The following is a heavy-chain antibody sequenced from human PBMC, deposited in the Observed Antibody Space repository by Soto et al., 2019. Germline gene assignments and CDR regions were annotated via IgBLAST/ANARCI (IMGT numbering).Heavy chain of an antibody. D-gene: IGHD2-2*01. CDR1: GYTFTSYG. Sequence: ASVKVSCKASGYTFTSYGISWVRQAPGQGLEWVGWISAYNGNTNYAQKLQGRVTMTTDTSTSTAYMELRSLRSDDTAVYYCSRVAIVVVPAASHYYYYYYMDVWGKGTTVTVSS. J-gene: IGHJ6*03. CDR3: SRVAIVVVPAASHYYYYYYMDV. CDR2: ISAYNGNT. V-gene: IGHV1-18*01.